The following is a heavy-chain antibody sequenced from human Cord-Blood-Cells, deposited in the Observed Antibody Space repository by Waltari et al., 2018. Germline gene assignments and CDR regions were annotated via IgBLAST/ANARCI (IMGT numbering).Heavy chain of an antibody. Sequence: QVQLVQSGAEVKKPGASVKVSCKASGYTFTSYGIRWVRQAPGQGLEWMGWISAYNGNTNYAQKLQGRVTMTTDTSTSTAYMELRSLRSDDTAVYYCAGGEYDSSGYYYYYYGMDVWGQGTTVTVSS. J-gene: IGHJ6*02. CDR1: GYTFTSYG. D-gene: IGHD3-22*01. CDR3: AGGEYDSSGYYYYYYGMDV. V-gene: IGHV1-18*01. CDR2: ISAYNGNT.